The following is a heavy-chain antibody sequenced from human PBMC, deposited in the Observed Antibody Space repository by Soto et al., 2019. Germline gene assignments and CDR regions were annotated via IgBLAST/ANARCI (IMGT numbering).Heavy chain of an antibody. Sequence: GGSLRLSCAASGFSFSDYAMSWFRQAPGKGLEWVSVISESGGSTHYADSVRGRFTVSRDNSKNSLSLRMNSLRDEDTAVYFCAKRSPYSSGWYSPIFDYWGQGALVTVSS. V-gene: IGHV3-23*01. CDR2: ISESGGST. D-gene: IGHD6-13*01. CDR1: GFSFSDYA. J-gene: IGHJ4*02. CDR3: AKRSPYSSGWYSPIFDY.